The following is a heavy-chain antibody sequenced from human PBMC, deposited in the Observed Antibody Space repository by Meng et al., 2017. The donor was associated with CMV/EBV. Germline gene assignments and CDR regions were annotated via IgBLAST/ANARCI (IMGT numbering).Heavy chain of an antibody. CDR2: INWNGGST. CDR3: ARAVPAAIGKSWFDP. Sequence: GGSLRLSCAAPGFTFDDYGMSWVRQAPGKGLEWVSGINWNGGSTGYADSVKGRFTISRDNAKNSLYLQMNSLRAKDTALYYCARAVPAAIGKSWFDPWGQGTLVTVSS. D-gene: IGHD2-2*01. CDR1: GFTFDDYG. V-gene: IGHV3-20*04. J-gene: IGHJ5*02.